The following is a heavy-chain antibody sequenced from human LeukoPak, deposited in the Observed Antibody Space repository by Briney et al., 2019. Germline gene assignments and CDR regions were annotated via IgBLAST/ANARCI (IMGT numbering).Heavy chain of an antibody. D-gene: IGHD5-18*01. CDR1: GYTFTSYG. V-gene: IGHV1-18*01. Sequence: GASVKVSCKASGYTFTSYGISWVRQAPGQGLEWMGWISAYNGNTNYAQKLQGRVTMTTDTSTSTAYTELRSLRSDDTAVYYCARESWIYSYARGDAFDIWGQGTMVTVSS. J-gene: IGHJ3*02. CDR3: ARESWIYSYARGDAFDI. CDR2: ISAYNGNT.